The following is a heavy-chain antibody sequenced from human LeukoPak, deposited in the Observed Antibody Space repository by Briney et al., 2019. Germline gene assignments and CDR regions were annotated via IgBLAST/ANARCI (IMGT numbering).Heavy chain of an antibody. Sequence: PGGSLRLSCAASGFTFSSYGMHWVRQAPGKGLEWVAFIRYDGSNKYYADSVKGRFTISRDNSKNTLCLQMNSLRAEDTAVYYCAKDRLSGSYYNYYYYYYMDVWGKGTTVTISS. D-gene: IGHD3-10*01. V-gene: IGHV3-30*02. J-gene: IGHJ6*03. CDR1: GFTFSSYG. CDR3: AKDRLSGSYYNYYYYYYMDV. CDR2: IRYDGSNK.